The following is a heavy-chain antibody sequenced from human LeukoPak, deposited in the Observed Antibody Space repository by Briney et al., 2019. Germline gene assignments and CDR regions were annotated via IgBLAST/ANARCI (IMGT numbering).Heavy chain of an antibody. D-gene: IGHD7-27*01. CDR3: AKRGRGGNWGSDFDY. CDR1: GFTFSSYG. Sequence: GGSLRLSCAASGFTFSSYGMHWVRQAPGKGLEWVAFIRYDGSNKYYADSVKGRFTISRDNSKNTLYLQMNSLRAEDTAVYYCAKRGRGGNWGSDFDYWGQGTLVTVSS. V-gene: IGHV3-30*02. CDR2: IRYDGSNK. J-gene: IGHJ4*02.